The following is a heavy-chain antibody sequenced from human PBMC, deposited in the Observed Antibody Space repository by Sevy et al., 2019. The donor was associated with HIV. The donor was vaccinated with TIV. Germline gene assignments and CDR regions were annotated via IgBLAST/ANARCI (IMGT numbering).Heavy chain of an antibody. CDR1: GFTFSAYS. V-gene: IGHV3-48*01. D-gene: IGHD2-21*01. J-gene: IGHJ5*01. CDR2: ISSSSGTI. Sequence: GGSLRLSCAASGFTFSAYSMNWVRQAPGKGLEWVSYISSSSGTIYYADSVKGQFTISRDNAESSLCLQMNGLRAEDTAVYYCARAGGDCYSKNECWFVSWGQGTLVTVSS. CDR3: ARAGGDCYSKNECWFVS.